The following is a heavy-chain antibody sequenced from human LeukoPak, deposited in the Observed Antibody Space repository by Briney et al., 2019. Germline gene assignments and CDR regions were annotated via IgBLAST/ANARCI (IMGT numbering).Heavy chain of an antibody. CDR1: GFSLSTLS. Sequence: GGSLTLSCAASGFSLSTLSMNWVREAPGKGLEWISFINLDGTDIHYGESVKGRFTISRDNAKNSLYLQMHFLRAEDTAVYYCAGDGVGVLPGDAFDVWSQGTMVTVSS. CDR3: AGDGVGVLPGDAFDV. D-gene: IGHD1-26*01. CDR2: INLDGTDI. V-gene: IGHV3-21*05. J-gene: IGHJ3*01.